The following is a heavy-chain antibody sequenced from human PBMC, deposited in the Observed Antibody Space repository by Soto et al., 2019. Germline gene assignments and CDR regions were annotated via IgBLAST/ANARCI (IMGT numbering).Heavy chain of an antibody. J-gene: IGHJ3*02. CDR2: IYYSGST. CDR1: GGSISSGGYY. Sequence: SETLSLTCTVSGGSISSGGYYWSWIRQHPGKGLEWIGYIYYSGSTYYNPSLKSRVTISVDTSKNQFSLKLRSVTAADTAVYYCARRLWGFVPDDFDIWGQGTMVPVS. V-gene: IGHV4-31*03. D-gene: IGHD3-16*01. CDR3: ARRLWGFVPDDFDI.